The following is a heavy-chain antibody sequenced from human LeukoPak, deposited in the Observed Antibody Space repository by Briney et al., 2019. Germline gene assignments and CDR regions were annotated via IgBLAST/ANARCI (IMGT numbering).Heavy chain of an antibody. CDR2: MNAKSGVT. Sequence: ASVKVSCKASGGTFSSYAISWVRQAPGQGPEWMGRMNAKSGVTMYAQTLQDRVTMTRDTSISTVYMELSRLTSDDTALYYCARDLASTSNWEFDYWGQGTLVTVSS. D-gene: IGHD7-27*01. V-gene: IGHV1-2*06. CDR1: GGTFSSYA. CDR3: ARDLASTSNWEFDY. J-gene: IGHJ4*02.